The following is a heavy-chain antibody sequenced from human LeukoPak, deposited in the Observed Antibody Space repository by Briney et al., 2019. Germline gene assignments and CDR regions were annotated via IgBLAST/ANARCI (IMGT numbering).Heavy chain of an antibody. D-gene: IGHD2-15*01. V-gene: IGHV3-15*01. CDR3: TIGGDIDV. CDR1: GFTISNAW. Sequence: GVSLRLSCAVSGFTISNAWMNWVRQAPGKGLEWVGRIKRKADGGTTDYAAPVKGRFTISRDDSENMLYLQMNSLKTEDTAVYYCTIGGDIDVWGQGTLVTVSS. J-gene: IGHJ4*02. CDR2: IKRKADGGTT.